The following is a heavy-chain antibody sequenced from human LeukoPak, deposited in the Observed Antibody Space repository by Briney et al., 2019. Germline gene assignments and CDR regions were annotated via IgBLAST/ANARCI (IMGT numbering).Heavy chain of an antibody. J-gene: IGHJ4*02. CDR3: ARGGITMIVVVITGFDY. CDR1: GGTFSSYT. CDR2: IIPILGIA. V-gene: IGHV1-69*02. D-gene: IGHD3-22*01. Sequence: SVKVSCKASGGTFSSYTISWVRQAPGQGLEWMGRIIPILGIANYAQKFQGRVTITADKSTSTAYMELRSLRSDDTAVYYCARGGITMIVVVITGFDYWGQGTLVTVSS.